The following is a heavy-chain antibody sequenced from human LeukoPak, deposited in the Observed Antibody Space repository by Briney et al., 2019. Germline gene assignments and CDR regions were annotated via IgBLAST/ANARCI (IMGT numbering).Heavy chain of an antibody. V-gene: IGHV3-21*01. Sequence: GGSLRLSCAASGFTFDDYAMHWVRQAPGKGVEWVSSISSSSSYIYYADSVKGRFTISRDNAKNSLYLQMNSLRAEDTAVYYCARGGSGSYYRASDWGQGTLVTVSS. CDR3: ARGGSGSYYRASD. CDR2: ISSSSSYI. CDR1: GFTFDDYA. D-gene: IGHD3-10*01. J-gene: IGHJ4*02.